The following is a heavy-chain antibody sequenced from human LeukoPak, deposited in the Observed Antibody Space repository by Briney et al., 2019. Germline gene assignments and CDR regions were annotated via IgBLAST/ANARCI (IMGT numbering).Heavy chain of an antibody. CDR3: FRGGLYCGGDCYPGYYYYGMDV. CDR1: GYTFTSYD. CDR2: MNPNSGNT. Sequence: ASVKVSCKASGYTFTSYDINWVRQATGQGLEWMGWMNPNSGNTGYAQKFQGRVTMTRNTSISTAYMEPSSLRSEDTAVYYCFRGGLYCGGDCYPGYYYYGMDVWGQGTTVTVSS. J-gene: IGHJ6*02. V-gene: IGHV1-8*01. D-gene: IGHD2-21*02.